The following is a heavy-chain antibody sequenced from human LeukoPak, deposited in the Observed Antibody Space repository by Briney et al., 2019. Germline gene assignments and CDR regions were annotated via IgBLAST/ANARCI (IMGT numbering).Heavy chain of an antibody. Sequence: PAGGSLRLSCAASGFTFSSYAMSWVRQAPGKGLEWVSAISGSGGSTYYADSVKGRFTISRDNSKNTLYLQMNSLRAEDTAVYYCANAAGIMITFGGVIVPPYYFDYWGQGTLVTVSS. V-gene: IGHV3-23*01. CDR1: GFTFSSYA. CDR3: ANAAGIMITFGGVIVPPYYFDY. J-gene: IGHJ4*02. CDR2: ISGSGGST. D-gene: IGHD3-16*02.